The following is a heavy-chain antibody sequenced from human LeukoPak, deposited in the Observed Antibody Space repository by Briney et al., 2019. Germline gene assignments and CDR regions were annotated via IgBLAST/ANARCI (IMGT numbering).Heavy chain of an antibody. V-gene: IGHV1-8*01. CDR1: GYTFTSYE. CDR3: ARGGYCSSTSCSFHNWFDP. D-gene: IGHD2-2*01. Sequence: GASVKVSCKASGYTFTSYEINWVRQATGQGLEWMGWMNPNSGNTGYAQKFQGRVTMTRNTSISTAYMELSSLRSEDTAVYYCARGGYCSSTSCSFHNWFDPWGQGTLVTVSS. J-gene: IGHJ5*02. CDR2: MNPNSGNT.